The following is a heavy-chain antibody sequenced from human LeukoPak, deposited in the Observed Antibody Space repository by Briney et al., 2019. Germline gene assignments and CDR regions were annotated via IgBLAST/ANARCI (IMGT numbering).Heavy chain of an antibody. CDR2: IYHSGST. CDR3: ARGRGSSSSVWWFDP. D-gene: IGHD6-6*01. V-gene: IGHV4-30-2*01. J-gene: IGHJ5*02. Sequence: SETLSLTCTVSGGSISSGGYYWSWIRQPPGTGLEWIGYIYHSGSTYYNPSLKSRVTISVDRSKNQFSLKLSSVTAADTAVYYCARGRGSSSSVWWFDPWGQGTLVTVSS. CDR1: GGSISSGGYY.